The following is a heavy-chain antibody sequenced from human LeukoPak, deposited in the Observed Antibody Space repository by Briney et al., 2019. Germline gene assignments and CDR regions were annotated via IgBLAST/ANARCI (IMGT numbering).Heavy chain of an antibody. CDR3: ASWYYYDSSGYYFHWYFDL. D-gene: IGHD3-22*01. J-gene: IGHJ2*01. CDR2: IYYSGST. V-gene: IGHV4-39*01. CDR1: GGSISSSSYY. Sequence: PSQTLSLTCTVSGGSISSSSYYWGWIRQPPGKGLEWIGSIYYSGSTYHNPSLKSRVTISVDTSKNQFSLKLSSVTAADTAVYYCASWYYYDSSGYYFHWYFDLWGRGTLVTVSS.